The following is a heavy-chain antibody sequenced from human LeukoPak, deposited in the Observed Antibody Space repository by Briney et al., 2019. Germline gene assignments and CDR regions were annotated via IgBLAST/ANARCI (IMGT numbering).Heavy chain of an antibody. CDR1: GGSISSGGYY. J-gene: IGHJ1*01. D-gene: IGHD6-6*01. V-gene: IGHV4-30-2*01. CDR3: AVSRAARVYFQH. Sequence: PSETLSLTCTVSGGSISSGGYYWSWIRQPPGKGLEWIGYIYHSGSTYYNPSLKSRVTISVDRSKNQFSLKLSSVTAADTAVYYCAVSRAARVYFQHWGQGTLVTVSS. CDR2: IYHSGST.